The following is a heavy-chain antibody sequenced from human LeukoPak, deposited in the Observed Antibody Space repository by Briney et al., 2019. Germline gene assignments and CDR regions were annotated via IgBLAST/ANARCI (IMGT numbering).Heavy chain of an antibody. CDR3: ARHSSSWYVGDAFDI. CDR2: IYHSGST. Sequence: SETLSLTCTVSGYSISSGYYWGWIRQPPGKGLEWIGSIYHSGSTYYNPSLKSRVTISVDTSKNQFSLKLCSVTAADTAVYYCARHSSSWYVGDAFDIWGQGTMVTVSS. D-gene: IGHD6-13*01. J-gene: IGHJ3*02. V-gene: IGHV4-38-2*02. CDR1: GYSISSGYY.